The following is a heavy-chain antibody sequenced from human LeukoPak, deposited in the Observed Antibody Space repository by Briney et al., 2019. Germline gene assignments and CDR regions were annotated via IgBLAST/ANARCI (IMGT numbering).Heavy chain of an antibody. CDR2: ISSSSSTI. Sequence: GGSLRLSCAASGFTFSSYSMSWVRQAPGKGLEWVSYISSSSSTIYYADSVKGRFTISRDNAKNSLYLQMNSLRAEDTAVYYCARGTMGGYNYEDFDYWGQGTLVTVSS. J-gene: IGHJ4*02. CDR1: GFTFSSYS. V-gene: IGHV3-48*04. CDR3: ARGTMGGYNYEDFDY. D-gene: IGHD5-24*01.